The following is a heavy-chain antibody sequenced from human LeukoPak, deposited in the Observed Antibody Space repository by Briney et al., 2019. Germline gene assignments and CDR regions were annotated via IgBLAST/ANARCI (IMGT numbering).Heavy chain of an antibody. CDR1: GGTFSSYA. Sequence: ASVKVSCKASGGTFSSYAISWVRQAPGQGLEWMGGIIPIFGTANYAQKFQGRVTITADESTSTAYMELSSLRSEDTAVYYCVTLPRPDRDGYSAVDYWGQGTLVTVSS. V-gene: IGHV1-69*13. D-gene: IGHD5-24*01. J-gene: IGHJ4*02. CDR2: IIPIFGTA. CDR3: VTLPRPDRDGYSAVDY.